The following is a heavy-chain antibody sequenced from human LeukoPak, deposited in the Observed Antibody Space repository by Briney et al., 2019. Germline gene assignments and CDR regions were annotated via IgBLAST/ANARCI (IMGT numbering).Heavy chain of an antibody. CDR2: IYFSGST. CDR3: ARSKSQSGSYRYYFDY. V-gene: IGHV4-61*08. Sequence: SETLSLTCNDSGGSIGSGGYYWSWIRQPPGKGLEWIGYIYFSGSTNYNPSLKSRVAISVDTSKNQFSLKLSSVTAADTAVYYCARSKSQSGSYRYYFDYWGQGTLVTVSS. J-gene: IGHJ4*02. CDR1: GGSIGSGGYY. D-gene: IGHD1-26*01.